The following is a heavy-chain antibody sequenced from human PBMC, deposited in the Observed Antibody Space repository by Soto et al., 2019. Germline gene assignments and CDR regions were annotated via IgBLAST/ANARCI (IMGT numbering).Heavy chain of an antibody. CDR2: ISYDSTYK. CDR3: TRDSPSIKYDFDS. V-gene: IGHV3-30-3*01. J-gene: IGHJ4*02. Sequence: QVRLVESGGGVVPPGTSLRLSCAGSGFPFRSYTVHWVRQAPGKGLEWLALISYDSTYKLYADSVRGRFTISRDNSENTLYLQMNSLRAGDTAVYYCTRDSPSIKYDFDSWGQGTLVTVSS. CDR1: GFPFRSYT. D-gene: IGHD1-20*01.